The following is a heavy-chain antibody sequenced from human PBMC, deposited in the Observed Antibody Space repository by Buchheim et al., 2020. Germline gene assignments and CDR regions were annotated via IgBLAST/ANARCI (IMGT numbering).Heavy chain of an antibody. CDR3: ARLHLYSYGRNYYYYYYMDV. CDR1: GGSFSGYY. V-gene: IGHV4-34*01. J-gene: IGHJ6*03. CDR2: INHSGST. D-gene: IGHD5-18*01. Sequence: QVQLQQWGAGLLKPSETLSLTCAVYGGSFSGYYWSWIRQPPGKGLEWIGEINHSGSTNYNPSLKSRVTISVDTSKNQFSLKLCSVTVADTAVYYCARLHLYSYGRNYYYYYYMDVWGKGTT.